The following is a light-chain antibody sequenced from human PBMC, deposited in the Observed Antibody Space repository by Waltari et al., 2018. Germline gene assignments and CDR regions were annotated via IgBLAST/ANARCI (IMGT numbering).Light chain of an antibody. V-gene: IGLV7-46*01. CDR3: LLSFYDIRA. J-gene: IGLJ3*02. Sequence: QAEVTQEPSLTVSPGGTVPLTCGSSPGAVTSTHHPYWFLQKPGQVPRTLIYDTDNKHSWTPARFSGSLLGGKAALTLSGAQPEDEAVYYCLLSFYDIRAFGGGTKLTVL. CDR1: PGAVTSTHH. CDR2: DTD.